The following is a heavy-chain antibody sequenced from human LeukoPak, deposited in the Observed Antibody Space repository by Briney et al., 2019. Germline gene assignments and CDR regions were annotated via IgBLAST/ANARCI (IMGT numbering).Heavy chain of an antibody. CDR3: ARTTEGGYTYDYFYYYYMDV. Sequence: PSETLSLTCTVSGGSISSYYWSWIRQPPGKGLEWIGYIYYSGSTNYNPSLKSRVTISVDSSKNQFSLKLSSVTAADTAVYYCARTTEGGYTYDYFYYYYMDVWGKGTTVTISS. V-gene: IGHV4-59*01. CDR2: IYYSGST. J-gene: IGHJ6*03. D-gene: IGHD5-18*01. CDR1: GGSISSYY.